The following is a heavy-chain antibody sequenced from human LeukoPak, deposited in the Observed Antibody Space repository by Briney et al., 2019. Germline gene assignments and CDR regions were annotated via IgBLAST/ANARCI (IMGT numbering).Heavy chain of an antibody. CDR1: GGTFSSYA. Sequence: RASVKVSCKASGGTFSSYAISWVRQAPGQGLEWMGGIIPIFGTANYAQKFQGRVTITTDESTSTAYMELSSLRSEDTAVYYCAREDDYGGNAWDYWGQGTLVTVSS. D-gene: IGHD4-23*01. V-gene: IGHV1-69*05. J-gene: IGHJ4*02. CDR3: AREDDYGGNAWDY. CDR2: IIPIFGTA.